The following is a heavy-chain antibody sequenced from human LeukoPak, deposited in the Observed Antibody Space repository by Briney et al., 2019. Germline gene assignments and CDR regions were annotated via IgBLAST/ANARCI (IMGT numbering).Heavy chain of an antibody. Sequence: ASVKVSYKASGYTFTSYGISWVRQAPGQGLEWMGWISAYNGNTDYAQKLQGRVTMTTDTSTSTAYMELRSLRSDDTAVYYCARSTWIQLVVDYWGQGTLVTVSS. D-gene: IGHD5-18*01. J-gene: IGHJ4*02. CDR2: ISAYNGNT. V-gene: IGHV1-18*01. CDR1: GYTFTSYG. CDR3: ARSTWIQLVVDY.